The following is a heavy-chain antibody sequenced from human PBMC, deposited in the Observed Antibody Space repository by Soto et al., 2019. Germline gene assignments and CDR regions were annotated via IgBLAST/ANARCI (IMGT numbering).Heavy chain of an antibody. CDR1: GFTFRSYA. CDR2: ISGGGSDT. CDR3: AKDDSLEWCFPLDA. D-gene: IGHD3-3*01. Sequence: EVHLLESGGGLVQPGGSLRLSCSASGFTFRSYAMSWVRQAPGKGLEWVSGISGGGSDTYYSDSVRGRFTISRDNSKNTLYLQMNSLRVEDSAVYFCAKDDSLEWCFPLDAWGQGTLVTVSS. V-gene: IGHV3-23*01. J-gene: IGHJ5*02.